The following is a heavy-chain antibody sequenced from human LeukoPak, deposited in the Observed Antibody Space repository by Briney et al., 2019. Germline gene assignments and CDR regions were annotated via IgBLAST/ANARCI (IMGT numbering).Heavy chain of an antibody. J-gene: IGHJ3*02. CDR1: GGSISSSSYY. CDR2: IYYSGST. D-gene: IGHD5-18*01. V-gene: IGHV4-39*01. Sequence: SETLSLTCTVPGGSISSSSYYWGWIRQPPGKGLEWIGSIYYSGSTYYNPSLKSRVTISVDTSKNQFSLKLSSVTAADTAVYYCARPGVSYGLGDAFDIWGQGTMVTVSS. CDR3: ARPGVSYGLGDAFDI.